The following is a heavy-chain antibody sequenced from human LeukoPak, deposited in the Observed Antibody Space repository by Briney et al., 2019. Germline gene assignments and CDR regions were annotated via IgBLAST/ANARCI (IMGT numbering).Heavy chain of an antibody. D-gene: IGHD1-26*01. V-gene: IGHV4-39*07. CDR2: IFYSGST. CDR3: ARQVAIVEPTDPNWFDS. Sequence: SETLSLTCNVSGGSIGSSSYYWGWIRQTPEKGREWIGSIFYSGSTYYTPSLKSRVTMSLDTSKNQFSLRLTSVTAADTAVYYCARQVAIVEPTDPNWFDSWGQGTLVTVSS. J-gene: IGHJ5*01. CDR1: GGSIGSSSYY.